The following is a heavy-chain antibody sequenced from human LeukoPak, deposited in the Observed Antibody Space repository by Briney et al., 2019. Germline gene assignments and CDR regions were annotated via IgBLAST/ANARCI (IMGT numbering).Heavy chain of an antibody. CDR3: ARHGGSPPYYYYYIDV. V-gene: IGHV4-39*01. CDR2: IYSTGDT. CDR1: SYSIASSIYY. D-gene: IGHD3-16*01. J-gene: IGHJ6*03. Sequence: PSETLSLTCTVSSYSIASSIYYWGWIRQTPVTGLEWIGSIYSTGDTSYNPSLKSRVPMSVDTSKNQFSLKLASVTAADTAVYFCARHGGSPPYYYYYIDVWGKGTTVTVSS.